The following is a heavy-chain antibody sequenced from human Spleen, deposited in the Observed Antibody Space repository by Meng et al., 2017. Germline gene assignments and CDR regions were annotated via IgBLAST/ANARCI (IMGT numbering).Heavy chain of an antibody. Sequence: QVQVVQSGAEVKEPGASVKVSCKASGYTFTTYGLSWVRQAPGQGLEWMGWISAYNGNTKYAQKVQGRVTMTRDTSTRTAYMELRNLRSDDTAVYYCVSERGGGSFDYWGQGTLVTVSS. D-gene: IGHD3-10*01. J-gene: IGHJ4*02. CDR1: GYTFTTYG. CDR2: ISAYNGNT. CDR3: VSERGGGSFDY. V-gene: IGHV1-18*01.